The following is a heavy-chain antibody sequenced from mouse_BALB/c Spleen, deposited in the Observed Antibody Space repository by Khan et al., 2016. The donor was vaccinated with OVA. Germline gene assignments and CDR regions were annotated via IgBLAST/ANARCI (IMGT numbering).Heavy chain of an antibody. J-gene: IGHJ2*01. Sequence: QVQLKESGAELVRPGTSVKMSCKAAGYTFTNYWIGWVKQRPGHGLEWIGDIFPGGGYTNYNEKFKGKATLTADTSSSTAYMQLSSLNSEDSAIYYCARRGAARATWGYFDYWGQGTTLTVSS. D-gene: IGHD3-1*01. V-gene: IGHV1-63*02. CDR1: GYTFTNYW. CDR3: ARRGAARATWGYFDY. CDR2: IFPGGGYT.